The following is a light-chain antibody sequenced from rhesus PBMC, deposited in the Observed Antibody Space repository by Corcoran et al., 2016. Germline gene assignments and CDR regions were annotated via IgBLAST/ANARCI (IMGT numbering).Light chain of an antibody. Sequence: DIVMTQSPDSLAVSLGERVTINCKSSQSLLYSSNNKTSLAWNQQKQGQAPKLLFYWASTRESGVPNRVSGSGTGKDFTLTISGLQAEDVAVYYCQQYYGTPLTFGGGTKVEIK. J-gene: IGKJ4*01. V-gene: IGKV4-1*01. CDR3: QQYYGTPLT. CDR2: WAS. CDR1: QSLLYSSNNKTS.